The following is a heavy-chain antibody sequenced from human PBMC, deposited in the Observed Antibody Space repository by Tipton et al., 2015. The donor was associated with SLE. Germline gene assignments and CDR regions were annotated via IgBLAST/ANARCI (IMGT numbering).Heavy chain of an antibody. CDR3: ARGGSWFDS. V-gene: IGHV4-59*01. D-gene: IGHD3-10*01. J-gene: IGHJ5*01. CDR1: GGSISSYY. Sequence: TLSLTCTVSGGSISSYYWSWIRQPPGKGLEWIGYIHYSGTTNYNPSLKSRVTMSVDTSKNQFSLKLSSVTAADTALYYCARGGSWFDSWGQGAPVTVSS. CDR2: IHYSGTT.